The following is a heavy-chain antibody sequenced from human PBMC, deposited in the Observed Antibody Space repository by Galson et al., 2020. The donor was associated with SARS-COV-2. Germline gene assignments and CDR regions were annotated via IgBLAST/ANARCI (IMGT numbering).Heavy chain of an antibody. Sequence: GGSLRLSCAASGFTFTSYAMSWVRQAPGKGLEWVSGKSGSGDSTYYAASVKGRFTISRDNSNNTLHLQMNSLRAEDTAAYYCAKDFVVVDSPSAGPIFDYYGLDVWGHGTMVTVSS. V-gene: IGHV3-23*01. D-gene: IGHD2-15*01. CDR3: AKDFVVVDSPSAGPIFDYYGLDV. CDR1: GFTFTSYA. J-gene: IGHJ6*02. CDR2: KSGSGDST.